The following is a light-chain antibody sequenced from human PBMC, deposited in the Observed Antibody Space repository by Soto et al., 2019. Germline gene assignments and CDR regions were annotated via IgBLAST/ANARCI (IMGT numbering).Light chain of an antibody. CDR1: SSDVGGYDF. Sequence: QSALTQPASVSGSPGQSITISCTGTSSDVGGYDFVSWYQQHPGKVPKLIIYDVSKRPSGIPDRFFGSKFGNTASLTISGLQAEDEADYYCCSYAGSFIFVFGTGTKVTVL. J-gene: IGLJ1*01. CDR2: DVS. V-gene: IGLV2-11*01. CDR3: CSYAGSFIFV.